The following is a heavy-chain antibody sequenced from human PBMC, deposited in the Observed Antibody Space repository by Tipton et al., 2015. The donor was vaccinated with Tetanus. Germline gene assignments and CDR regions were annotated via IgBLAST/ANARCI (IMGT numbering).Heavy chain of an antibody. Sequence: QLVQSGAEMRKSGESLKISCKTSGYFFDTHWIAWVRQMPGKGLEWMGIIYPGDSDTRYSPSFQGQVTMSVDRSTATAYLQWGSRKASDSAIYYCARHFGEMLYAPFRFDPWGQGTLVTVSS. CDR3: ARHFGEMLYAPFRFDP. CDR1: GYFFDTHW. D-gene: IGHD3-3*01. CDR2: IYPGDSDT. V-gene: IGHV5-51*01. J-gene: IGHJ5*02.